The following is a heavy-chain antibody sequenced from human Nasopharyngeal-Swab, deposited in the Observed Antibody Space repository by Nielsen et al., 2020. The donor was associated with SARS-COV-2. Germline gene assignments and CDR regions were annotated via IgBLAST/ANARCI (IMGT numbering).Heavy chain of an antibody. V-gene: IGHV3-30-3*01. CDR2: ISYDGSKK. D-gene: IGHD6-13*01. CDR1: GFPFSSYA. CDR3: ARDQGSSWYTYYYYYGMDV. Sequence: GESLKISCAASGFPFSSYAMHWVRQAPGKGLEWVAVISYDGSKKYYADSVKGRFTISRDNSKNTLHLQMNSLRAEDTAVYYCARDQGSSWYTYYYYYGMDVWGQGTTVTVSS. J-gene: IGHJ6*02.